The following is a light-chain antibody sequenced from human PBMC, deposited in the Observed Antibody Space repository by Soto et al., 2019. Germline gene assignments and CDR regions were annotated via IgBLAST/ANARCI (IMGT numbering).Light chain of an antibody. V-gene: IGLV2-23*01. J-gene: IGLJ2*01. Sequence: QSALTQPASVSGSPGQSITISCTGTSSDVGSYDLVSWYQQYPGKAPKLMIYEGSKRPSGVSNRFSGSKSGNTASLTISGLQAEDEADYYCCSYAGITTYVVFGGGTQLTVL. CDR1: SSDVGSYDL. CDR2: EGS. CDR3: CSYAGITTYVV.